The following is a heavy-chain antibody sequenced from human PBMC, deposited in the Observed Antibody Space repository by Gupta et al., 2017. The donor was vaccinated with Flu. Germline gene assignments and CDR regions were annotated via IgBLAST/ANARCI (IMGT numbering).Heavy chain of an antibody. Sequence: EVQLVESGGGLVQPGGSLRLSCAASGFTFSSYWMSWVRQAPGKGLEWVANIKQDGSEKYYVDSVKGRFTISRDNAKNSLYLQMNSLRAEDTAVYYCAREPLEMATIWYYYYGMDVWGQGTTVTVSS. CDR2: IKQDGSEK. CDR3: AREPLEMATIWYYYYGMDV. CDR1: GFTFSSYW. D-gene: IGHD5-24*01. V-gene: IGHV3-7*01. J-gene: IGHJ6*02.